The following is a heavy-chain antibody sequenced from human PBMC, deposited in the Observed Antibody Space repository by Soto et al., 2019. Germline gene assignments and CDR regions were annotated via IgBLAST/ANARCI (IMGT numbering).Heavy chain of an antibody. CDR3: ASTTVGYYYYGMDV. D-gene: IGHD4-17*01. CDR1: GGSISSYY. V-gene: IGHV4-4*07. CDR2: IYTSGST. Sequence: TLSLTCTVSGGSISSYYWSWIRQPAGKGLEWIGRIYTSGSTNYNPSLKSRVTMSVDTSKNQFSLKLSSVTAADTAVYYCASTTVGYYYYGMDVWGQGTTVTVSS. J-gene: IGHJ6*02.